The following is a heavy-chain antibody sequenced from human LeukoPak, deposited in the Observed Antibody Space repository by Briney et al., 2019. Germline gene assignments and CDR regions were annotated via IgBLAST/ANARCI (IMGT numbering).Heavy chain of an antibody. CDR3: ATSIAAAGWLEGAFDI. CDR1: GGSISSQY. CDR2: IHNTGST. D-gene: IGHD6-13*01. V-gene: IGHV4-4*07. J-gene: IGHJ3*02. Sequence: SETLSLTCTVSGGSISSQYWSGLRQSAVKGLEGIGRIHNTGSTNYNPSRKGRVTMSIDTSKNQFSLKVSSVTAADTAVYYCATSIAAAGWLEGAFDIWGQGTMVTVSS.